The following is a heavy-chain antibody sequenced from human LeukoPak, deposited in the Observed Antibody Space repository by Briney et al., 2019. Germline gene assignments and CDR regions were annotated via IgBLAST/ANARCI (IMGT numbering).Heavy chain of an antibody. CDR3: STQLQLWRRDY. D-gene: IGHD5-18*01. J-gene: IGHJ4*02. CDR1: GFTFSNAR. Sequence: GGSLRLSCAASGFTFSNARMSWVRQAPGKGLEWVGRIKSKTDGGTTDYAAPVKCRFTISRADSKKTLYLQMNSPKTADTAVDYCSTQLQLWRRDYWGQKPLVSVFS. V-gene: IGHV3-15*01. CDR2: IKSKTDGGTT.